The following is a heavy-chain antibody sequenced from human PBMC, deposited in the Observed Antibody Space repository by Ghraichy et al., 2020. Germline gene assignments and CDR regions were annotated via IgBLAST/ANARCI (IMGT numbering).Heavy chain of an antibody. CDR3: ARLELWSYYYYYYGMDV. J-gene: IGHJ6*02. V-gene: IGHV4-34*01. Sequence: SQTLSLTCAVYGGSFSGYYWSWIRQPPGKGLEWIGEINHSGSTNYNPSLKSRVTISVDTSKNQFSLKLSSVTAADTAVYYCARLELWSYYYYYYGMDVWGQGTTVTVSS. D-gene: IGHD5-18*01. CDR2: INHSGST. CDR1: GGSFSGYY.